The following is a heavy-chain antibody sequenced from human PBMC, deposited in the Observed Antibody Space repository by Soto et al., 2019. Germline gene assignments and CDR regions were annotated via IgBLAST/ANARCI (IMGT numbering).Heavy chain of an antibody. J-gene: IGHJ5*02. CDR3: AKDGLHLGELSSCFDP. CDR2: ISWNSGSI. V-gene: IGHV3-9*01. Sequence: GGSLRLSCAASGFTFDDYAMHWVRQAPGKGLEWVSGISWNSGSIGYADSVKGRFTISRDNAKNSLYLQMNSLRAEDTALYYCAKDGLHLGELSSCFDPWGQGTLVTVSS. CDR1: GFTFDDYA. D-gene: IGHD3-16*02.